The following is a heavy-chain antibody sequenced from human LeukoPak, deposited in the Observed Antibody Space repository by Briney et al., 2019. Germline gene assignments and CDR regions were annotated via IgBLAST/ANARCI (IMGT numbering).Heavy chain of an antibody. D-gene: IGHD3-22*01. Sequence: PSETLSLTCSVSGGSITSYYWSWIRQSPGKGLEWIGYIYYSGSTNYNPSLKSRVTISLDTSKRQFSLKLTSVTAADTAVYYCARAPIPYDRSRTDYLFDLWGQGTLVTVAS. CDR3: ARAPIPYDRSRTDYLFDL. J-gene: IGHJ5*02. V-gene: IGHV4-59*01. CDR2: IYYSGST. CDR1: GGSITSYY.